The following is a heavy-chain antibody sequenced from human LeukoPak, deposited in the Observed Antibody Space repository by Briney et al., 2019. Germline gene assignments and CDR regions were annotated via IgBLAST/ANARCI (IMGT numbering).Heavy chain of an antibody. CDR2: INHSGST. V-gene: IGHV4-34*01. Sequence: SETLSLTCAVYGGSLSGYYWSWIRQPPGKGLEWIGEINHSGSTNYNPSLKSRVTISVDTSKNQFSLKLSSVTAADTAVYYCARATYSSGWYAWGQGTLVTVSS. CDR3: ARATYSSGWYA. D-gene: IGHD6-19*01. J-gene: IGHJ5*02. CDR1: GGSLSGYY.